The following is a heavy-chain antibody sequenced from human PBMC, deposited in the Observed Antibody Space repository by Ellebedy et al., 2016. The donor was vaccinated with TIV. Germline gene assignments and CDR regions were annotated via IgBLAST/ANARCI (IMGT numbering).Heavy chain of an antibody. J-gene: IGHJ3*02. Sequence: SVKVSCXASGYTFTYRYLHWVRQAPGQALEWMGWITPFNGNTNYAQKFQDRVTITRDRSMSTAYMELSSLRSEDTAMYYCASPYGDCSSTSCYTGAFDIWGQGTMVTVSS. CDR1: GYTFTYRY. D-gene: IGHD2-2*02. CDR3: ASPYGDCSSTSCYTGAFDI. CDR2: ITPFNGNT. V-gene: IGHV1-45*02.